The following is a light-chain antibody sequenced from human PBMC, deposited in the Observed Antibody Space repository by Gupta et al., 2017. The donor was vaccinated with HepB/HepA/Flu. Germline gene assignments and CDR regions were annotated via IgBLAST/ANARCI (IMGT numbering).Light chain of an antibody. J-gene: IGKJ2*01. V-gene: IGKV1-27*01. CDR1: QDISKY. CDR3: QYYYSAPRN. CDR2: PAS. Sequence: DIQMTQSPSSLSASVGDRVTITCRASQDISKYLVWYQQKPGRVPKVLIYPASTLRSGVPSRFSGSGSGTDFTLTISSLHPEDVATYYCQYYYSAPRNFGQGTKLEIK.